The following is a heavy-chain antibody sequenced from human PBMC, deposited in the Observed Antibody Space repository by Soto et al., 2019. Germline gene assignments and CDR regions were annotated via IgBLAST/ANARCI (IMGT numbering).Heavy chain of an antibody. V-gene: IGHV1-69*13. Sequence: SVKVSCKASGGTFSSYAISWVRQAPGQGLEWMGGIIPIFGTANYAQKFQGRVTITADESTSTAYMELSSLRSEDTAVYYCARRLYYDFWSGYYPRYDYFDYWGQGTLVTVSS. CDR1: GGTFSSYA. CDR2: IIPIFGTA. D-gene: IGHD3-3*01. CDR3: ARRLYYDFWSGYYPRYDYFDY. J-gene: IGHJ4*02.